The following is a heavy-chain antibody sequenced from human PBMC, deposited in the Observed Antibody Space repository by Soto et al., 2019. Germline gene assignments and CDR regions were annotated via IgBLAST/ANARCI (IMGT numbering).Heavy chain of an antibody. V-gene: IGHV3-23*01. CDR3: AKVGQRMMGFGRGGMDV. Sequence: PGGSLRLSCAASGFTFSSYAMSWVRQAPGKGLEWVSAISAGGGSTYYADSVKGRFTVSRDNSKNTLYLEMNSLRAEDTAIYYCAKVGQRMMGFGRGGMDVWGQGTTVTGS. CDR2: ISAGGGST. J-gene: IGHJ6*02. D-gene: IGHD3-3*01. CDR1: GFTFSSYA.